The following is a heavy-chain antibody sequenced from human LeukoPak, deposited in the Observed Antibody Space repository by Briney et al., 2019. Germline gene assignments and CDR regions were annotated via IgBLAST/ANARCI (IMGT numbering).Heavy chain of an antibody. D-gene: IGHD3-10*01. CDR2: ISSSSSYI. Sequence: PGGSLRLSCAASGFTLSSYSMNWVRQAPGKGLEWVSSISSSSSYIYYADSVKGRFAISRDNAKNSLYLQMNSLRAEDTAVYYCARGGFGGLRYYYYYMDVWGKGTTVTVSS. CDR1: GFTLSSYS. V-gene: IGHV3-21*01. J-gene: IGHJ6*03. CDR3: ARGGFGGLRYYYYYMDV.